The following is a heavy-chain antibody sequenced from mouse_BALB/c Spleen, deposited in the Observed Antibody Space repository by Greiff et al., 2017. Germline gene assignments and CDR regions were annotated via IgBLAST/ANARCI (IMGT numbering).Heavy chain of an antibody. CDR2: IWGGGST. CDR1: GFSLSRYS. Sequence: VKLVESGPGLVAPSQSLSITCTVSGFSLSRYSVHWVRQPPGKGLEWLGMIWGGGSTDYNSALKSRLSISKDNSKSQVFLKMNSLQTDDTAMYYCARNGPLRRGSYYAMDYWGQGTSVTVSS. J-gene: IGHJ4*01. CDR3: ARNGPLRRGSYYAMDY. D-gene: IGHD2-12*01. V-gene: IGHV2-6-4*01.